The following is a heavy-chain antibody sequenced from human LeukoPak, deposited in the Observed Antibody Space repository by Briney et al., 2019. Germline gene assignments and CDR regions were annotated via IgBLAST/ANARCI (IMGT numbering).Heavy chain of an antibody. CDR1: GFTFSNYN. CDR2: ISSSRSYI. Sequence: GGSLRLSCAASGFTFSNYNMNWVRQAPGKGLEWVSFISSSRSYIYYADSVKGRFTISRDNSKNTLYLQMNSLRAEDTAVYYCARAPPGSYTCTDWGQGTLVTVSS. D-gene: IGHD3-10*01. CDR3: ARAPPGSYTCTD. V-gene: IGHV3-21*01. J-gene: IGHJ4*02.